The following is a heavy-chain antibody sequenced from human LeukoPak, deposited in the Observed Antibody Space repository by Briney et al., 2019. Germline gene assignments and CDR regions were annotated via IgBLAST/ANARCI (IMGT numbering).Heavy chain of an antibody. CDR3: ARDGLTIFNWFDP. CDR2: IYYSGST. V-gene: IGHV4-39*07. Sequence: SQTLSLTRTVSRGSICTSSYYWGWIRPPPGKGLELIGSIYYSGSTYYNPSLKSRVTISVDTSKNQLSLKLSSVTAADTAVYYCARDGLTIFNWFDPWGQGTLVTVSS. CDR1: RGSICTSSYY. D-gene: IGHD3-9*01. J-gene: IGHJ5*02.